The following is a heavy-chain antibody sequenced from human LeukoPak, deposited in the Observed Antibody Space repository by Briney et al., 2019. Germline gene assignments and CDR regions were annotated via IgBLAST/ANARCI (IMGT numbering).Heavy chain of an antibody. Sequence: GGSLRLSCAASGFTFSSYSMNWVRQAPGKGLEWVSSISSSSSYIYYADSVKGRFTISRDNAKNSLYLQMNSLRAEDTAVYYCARDYGDSALAFDIWGQGTMVTVSS. V-gene: IGHV3-21*01. D-gene: IGHD4-17*01. CDR3: ARDYGDSALAFDI. J-gene: IGHJ3*02. CDR1: GFTFSSYS. CDR2: ISSSSSYI.